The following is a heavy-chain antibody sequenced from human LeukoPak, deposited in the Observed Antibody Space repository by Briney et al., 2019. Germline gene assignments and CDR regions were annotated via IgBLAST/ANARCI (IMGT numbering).Heavy chain of an antibody. Sequence: ASVKVSCKASGYTFTSYGISWVRQAPGQGLEWMGWISAYNGNTNYAQKLQGRVTMTTDTSTSTAYMELRSLRSDDTAVYYCASSFYDSSGYYIPYYYYGMDVWGQGTTVTVSS. CDR1: GYTFTSYG. CDR3: ASSFYDSSGYYIPYYYYGMDV. V-gene: IGHV1-18*01. J-gene: IGHJ6*02. D-gene: IGHD3-22*01. CDR2: ISAYNGNT.